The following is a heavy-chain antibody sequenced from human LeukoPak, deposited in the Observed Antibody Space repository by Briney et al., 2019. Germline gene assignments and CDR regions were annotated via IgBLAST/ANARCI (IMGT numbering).Heavy chain of an antibody. D-gene: IGHD3-9*01. V-gene: IGHV4-34*01. Sequence: SETLSLTCAVYGGSFSGYYWSWIRQPPGKGLEWIGEINHSGSTNYNPSLKSRVTISVDTSKNQFSLKLSSVTAADTAVYYCARGPYDILTGYYTPGVFDIWGQGTMVTVSS. J-gene: IGHJ3*02. CDR1: GGSFSGYY. CDR3: ARGPYDILTGYYTPGVFDI. CDR2: INHSGST.